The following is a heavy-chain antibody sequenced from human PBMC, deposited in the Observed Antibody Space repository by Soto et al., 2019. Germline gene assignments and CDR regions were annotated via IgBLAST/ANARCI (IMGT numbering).Heavy chain of an antibody. CDR1: GGSVSSGSYY. CDR2: IYYSGST. J-gene: IGHJ6*02. Sequence: PSETLSLTCTVSGGSVSSGSYYWSWIRQPPGKGLEWIGYIYYSGSTNYNPSLKSRVTISVDTSKNQFSLKLSSVTAADTAVYYFARDLVRGSYSYYYYGMDVWGQGTTVTVSS. V-gene: IGHV4-61*01. D-gene: IGHD1-26*01. CDR3: ARDLVRGSYSYYYYGMDV.